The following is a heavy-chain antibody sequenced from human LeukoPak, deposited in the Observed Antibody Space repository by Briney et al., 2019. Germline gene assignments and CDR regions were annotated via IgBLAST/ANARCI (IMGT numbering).Heavy chain of an antibody. V-gene: IGHV4-39*01. D-gene: IGHD3/OR15-3a*01. CDR1: GGSISSSSDY. CDR2: LYYSGRT. J-gene: IGHJ4*02. Sequence: PSETLSLTCTVSGGSISSSSDYWGWIRQPPGMALEWIGSLYYSGRTYYNPSLKGRVTISVDTSKNQVSLKLSYVTAADTAVYYCATHRGLRYFDYWGQATLVTASS. CDR3: ATHRGLRYFDY.